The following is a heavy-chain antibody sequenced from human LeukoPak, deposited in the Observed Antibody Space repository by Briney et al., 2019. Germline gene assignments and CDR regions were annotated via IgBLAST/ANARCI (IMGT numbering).Heavy chain of an antibody. CDR2: ITANGGSK. CDR3: ARGFIAVTARGAFDI. V-gene: IGHV3-64*02. D-gene: IGHD6-19*01. CDR1: GFTFSDYT. Sequence: GGSLRLSCAASGFTFSDYTMHWVRLAPGKRLEYVSAITANGGSKYHADSVRARFTVSRDNAKNSLYLQMNSLRAEDTAVYYCARGFIAVTARGAFDIWGQGTMVTVSS. J-gene: IGHJ3*02.